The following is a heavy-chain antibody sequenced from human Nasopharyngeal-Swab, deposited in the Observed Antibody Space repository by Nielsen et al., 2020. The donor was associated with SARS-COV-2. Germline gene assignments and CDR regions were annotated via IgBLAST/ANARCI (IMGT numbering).Heavy chain of an antibody. CDR2: ISYDGSNK. J-gene: IGHJ3*02. D-gene: IGHD7-27*01. CDR3: ARTLGSDDAFDI. Sequence: GESLKISCAASGFTFSSYAMHWVRQAPGKGLEWVAVISYDGSNKYYADSVKGRFTISRDNSKNTLYLQMNSLRAEDTAVYYCARTLGSDDAFDIWGQGTMVTVPS. V-gene: IGHV3-30*04. CDR1: GFTFSSYA.